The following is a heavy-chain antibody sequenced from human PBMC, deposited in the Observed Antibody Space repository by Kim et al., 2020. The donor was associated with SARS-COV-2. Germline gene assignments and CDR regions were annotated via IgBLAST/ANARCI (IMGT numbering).Heavy chain of an antibody. V-gene: IGHV4-39*07. Sequence: SETLSLTCTVSGGSISSSSYYWGWIRQPTGKGLEWIGSIYYSGSTYYNLSLKSRVTISVDTSKNQFSLKLSSVTAADTAVYYCAGSYSSSWQVTDWFDPWGQGTLFSVSS. CDR3: AGSYSSSWQVTDWFDP. J-gene: IGHJ5*02. CDR2: IYYSGST. D-gene: IGHD6-13*01. CDR1: GGSISSSSYY.